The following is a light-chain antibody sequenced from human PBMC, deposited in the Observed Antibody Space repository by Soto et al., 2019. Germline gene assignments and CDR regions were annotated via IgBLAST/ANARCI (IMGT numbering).Light chain of an antibody. Sequence: EIVLTQSPATLSLSPGERANLSCRASQSVSSYLVWYQQKPGQAPRLLIYDASNKDTGIPARFSGSGSGTVFTLTISTLEPEDFAVYYGQGRSNWPPTWTFGQGTKGDIK. CDR3: QGRSNWPPTWT. J-gene: IGKJ1*01. CDR2: DAS. V-gene: IGKV3-11*01. CDR1: QSVSSY.